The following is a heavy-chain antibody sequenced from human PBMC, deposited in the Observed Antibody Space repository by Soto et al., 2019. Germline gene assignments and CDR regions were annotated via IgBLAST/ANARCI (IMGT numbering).Heavy chain of an antibody. D-gene: IGHD2-15*01. J-gene: IGHJ6*03. CDR1: GYTFTSYD. V-gene: IGHV1-8*01. CDR2: MNPNSGNT. Sequence: ASVKVSCKASGYTFTSYDINWVRQATGQGLEWMGWMNPNSGNTGYAQKFQGRVTMTRNTSISTAYMELSSLRSEDTAVYYCARALVVVAGTYYYYYMDVWGKGTTVTVS. CDR3: ARALVVVAGTYYYYYMDV.